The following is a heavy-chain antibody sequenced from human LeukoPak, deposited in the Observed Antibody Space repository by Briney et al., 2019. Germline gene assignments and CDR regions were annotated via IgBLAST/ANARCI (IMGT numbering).Heavy chain of an antibody. D-gene: IGHD2-2*01. V-gene: IGHV4-34*01. J-gene: IGHJ5*02. CDR1: GGSFSGYY. Sequence: PSETLSLTCAVYGGSFSGYYWSWIRQPPGKGLEWIGEINHSGSTNYDPSLKSRVTISVDTSKNQFSLKLRSVTAADTAVYYCARGQVVVVPAARLRNWFDPWGQGTLVTVSS. CDR2: INHSGST. CDR3: ARGQVVVVPAARLRNWFDP.